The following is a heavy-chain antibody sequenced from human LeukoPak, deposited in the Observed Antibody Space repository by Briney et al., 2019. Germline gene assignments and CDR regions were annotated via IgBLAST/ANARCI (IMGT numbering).Heavy chain of an antibody. J-gene: IGHJ4*02. V-gene: IGHV4-34*01. CDR1: GGSFSGYY. D-gene: IGHD3-22*01. Sequence: SETLSLTCAVYGGSFSGYYWSWIRQPPGKGLEWIGEINHSGSTNYNPSLKSRVTMSVDTFKDQFSLKLSSVTAADTAVFYCARGTRNRHYYDSSVYVDYWGQGTLVTVSS. CDR2: INHSGST. CDR3: ARGTRNRHYYDSSVYVDY.